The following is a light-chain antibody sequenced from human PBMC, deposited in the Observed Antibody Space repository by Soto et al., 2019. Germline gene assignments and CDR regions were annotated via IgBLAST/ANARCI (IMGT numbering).Light chain of an antibody. CDR2: DDN. CDR3: GSWDSSLSAYV. V-gene: IGLV1-51*01. J-gene: IGLJ1*01. CDR1: SSNIGGNS. Sequence: QSVLTQPPSVSSAPGQKVTISCSGSSSNIGGNSVSWYQQLPGTAPKLLIYDDNKRPSGIPDRFSGSKSGTSATLGITGFQTGDEADYYCGSWDSSLSAYVFGTGTRSPS.